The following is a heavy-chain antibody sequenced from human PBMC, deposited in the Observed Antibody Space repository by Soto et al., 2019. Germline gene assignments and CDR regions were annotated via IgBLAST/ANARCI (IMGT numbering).Heavy chain of an antibody. CDR1: GGSISSYY. J-gene: IGHJ6*02. V-gene: IGHV4-59*01. CDR2: IYYSGST. D-gene: IGHD2-21*01. Sequence: QVQLQESGPGLVKPSETLFLTCTVSGGSISSYYWSWIRQPPGKGLEWIGYIYYSGSTNYNPTLKSRVTISVDTSKNQFSLKLSSVTAADTAVYYCARCGVTGDYYYYGMDVWGQGTTVTVSS. CDR3: ARCGVTGDYYYYGMDV.